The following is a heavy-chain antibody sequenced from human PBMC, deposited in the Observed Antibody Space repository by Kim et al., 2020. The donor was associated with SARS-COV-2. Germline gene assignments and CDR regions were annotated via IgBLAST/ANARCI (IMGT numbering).Heavy chain of an antibody. CDR1: GYTFTSYA. CDR2: INTNTGNP. D-gene: IGHD3-10*01. Sequence: ASVKVSCKASGYTFTSYAMNWVRQAPGQGLEWMGWINTNTGNPTYAQGFTGRFVFSLDTSVSTAYLQISSLKAEDTAVYYCAREGRWFGELLQYYFDYWGQGTLVTVSS. V-gene: IGHV7-4-1*02. J-gene: IGHJ4*02. CDR3: AREGRWFGELLQYYFDY.